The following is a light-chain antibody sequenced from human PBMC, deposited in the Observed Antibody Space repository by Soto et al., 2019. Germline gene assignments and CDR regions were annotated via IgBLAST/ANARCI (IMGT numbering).Light chain of an antibody. CDR1: ISDVGGYNY. J-gene: IGLJ1*01. V-gene: IGLV2-11*01. Sequence: QSALTQPRSVSGSPGQSVTISCTGSISDVGGYNYVSWYQQHPGKAPKLIIYDVSKRPSGVPDRFSGSNSGTSASLAISGLQSEDEADYYCAAWDDSLNGFYVFGTGTKVTVL. CDR2: DVS. CDR3: AAWDDSLNGFYV.